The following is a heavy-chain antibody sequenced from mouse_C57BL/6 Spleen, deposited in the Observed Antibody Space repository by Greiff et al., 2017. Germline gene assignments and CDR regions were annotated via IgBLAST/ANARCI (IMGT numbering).Heavy chain of an antibody. J-gene: IGHJ1*03. V-gene: IGHV5-16*01. D-gene: IGHD1-1*01. CDR1: GFTFSDYY. CDR3: ARGEGYYGSSDV. CDR2: INYDGSST. Sequence: EVKLMESEGGLVQPGSSMKLSCTASGFTFSDYYMAWVRQVPEKGLEWVANINYDGSSTYYLDSLKSRFIISRDNAKNILYLQMSSLKSEDTATYYCARGEGYYGSSDVWGTGTTVTVSS.